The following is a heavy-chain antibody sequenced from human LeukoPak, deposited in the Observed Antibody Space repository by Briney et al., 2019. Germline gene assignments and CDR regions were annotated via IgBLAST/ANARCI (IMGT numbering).Heavy chain of an antibody. CDR2: IYYSGST. J-gene: IGHJ6*02. CDR1: GGSISSYY. Sequence: PSETLSLTCTVSGGSISSYYWSWIRQPPGKGLEWIGYIYYSGSTNYNPSLKSRVTISVDTSKNQFSLKLSSVTAADTAVYYCARVGAAAGSYGMDVWGQRTTVTVSS. V-gene: IGHV4-59*01. D-gene: IGHD6-13*01. CDR3: ARVGAAAGSYGMDV.